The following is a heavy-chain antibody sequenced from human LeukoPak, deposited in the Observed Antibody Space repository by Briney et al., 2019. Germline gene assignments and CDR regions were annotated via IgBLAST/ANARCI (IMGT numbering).Heavy chain of an antibody. Sequence: SVKVSCKASGGTFSSYAISWVRQAPGQGLEWMGGIIPIFGTANYAQKFQGRVTITTDESTSTAYMELSSLRSEDTAVYYCARGYYDFWSGYSSGGIWGQGTLITVSS. CDR1: GGTFSSYA. J-gene: IGHJ4*02. D-gene: IGHD3-3*01. CDR2: IIPIFGTA. CDR3: ARGYYDFWSGYSSGGI. V-gene: IGHV1-69*05.